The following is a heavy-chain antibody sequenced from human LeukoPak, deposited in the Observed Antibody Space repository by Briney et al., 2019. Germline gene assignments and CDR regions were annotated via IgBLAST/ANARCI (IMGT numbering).Heavy chain of an antibody. CDR2: INPNSGDT. D-gene: IGHD6-6*01. CDR3: ARGGYSSSSSFDY. CDR1: GYTFTGYY. J-gene: IGHJ4*02. V-gene: IGHV1-2*02. Sequence: ASVKVSCKASGYTFTGYYMHWVRQAPGQGLEWMGWINPNSGDTNYSQKFQGRVSMTRDTSISTAYMELSRLRSDDTAVYYCARGGYSSSSSFDYWGQGTLVTVSS.